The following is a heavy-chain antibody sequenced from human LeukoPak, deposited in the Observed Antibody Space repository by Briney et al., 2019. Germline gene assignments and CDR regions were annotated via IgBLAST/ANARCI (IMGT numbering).Heavy chain of an antibody. Sequence: SETLSLTCTVSGDFITAYYWSWIRQPPGKGLEWIGCVYYTGSTEYNPSLRSRVTISLDLSKHQFSLNLTSVTAADTAVYHCASNTGTVFDYWGQGALVTVSS. V-gene: IGHV4-59*01. J-gene: IGHJ4*02. CDR3: ASNTGTVFDY. CDR1: GDFITAYY. CDR2: VYYTGST. D-gene: IGHD7-27*01.